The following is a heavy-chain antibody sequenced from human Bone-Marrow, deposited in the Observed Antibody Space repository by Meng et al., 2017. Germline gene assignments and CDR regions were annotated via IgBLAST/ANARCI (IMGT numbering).Heavy chain of an antibody. D-gene: IGHD6-6*01. Sequence: SETLSLTCTVSGGSISSYYWSWIRQPPGKGLEWIGYIYYSGSTNYNPSLKSRVTISVDTSKNQFSLKLSSVTAADTAVYYCARDSSSLYYYYYGMDVWGQGNTV. CDR2: IYYSGST. CDR3: ARDSSSLYYYYYGMDV. J-gene: IGHJ6*01. V-gene: IGHV4-59*01. CDR1: GGSISSYY.